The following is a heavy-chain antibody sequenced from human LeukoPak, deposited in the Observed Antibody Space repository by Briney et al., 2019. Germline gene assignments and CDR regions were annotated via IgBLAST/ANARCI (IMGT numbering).Heavy chain of an antibody. CDR3: ARALSWTTESYYYMDV. CDR1: GYTFTSYD. V-gene: IGHV1-8*01. CDR2: MNPNSGNI. J-gene: IGHJ6*03. Sequence: VALVKVSCKASGYTFTSYDINWVRQATGQGLEWMGWMNPNSGNIGYAQKFQGRVTMTKNTSITTAYMELSSLRSEDTAVYYCARALSWTTESYYYMDVWGKGTTVTVSS. D-gene: IGHD3/OR15-3a*01.